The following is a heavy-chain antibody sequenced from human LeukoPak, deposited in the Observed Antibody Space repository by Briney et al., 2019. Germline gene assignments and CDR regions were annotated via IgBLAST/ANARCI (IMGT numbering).Heavy chain of an antibody. CDR2: IKQEGSEI. J-gene: IGHJ1*01. D-gene: IGHD3-22*01. CDR1: GFTFSSYW. Sequence: GGSLRLSCAASGFTFSSYWMSWVRQAPGKGLVWVANIKQEGSEIDYMYSVKGRFTISRDNAKTSLYLQMNSLRAEDTAVYYCAGRGLYDSRNGVYFQHWGQGTLVTVSS. V-gene: IGHV3-7*01. CDR3: AGRGLYDSRNGVYFQH.